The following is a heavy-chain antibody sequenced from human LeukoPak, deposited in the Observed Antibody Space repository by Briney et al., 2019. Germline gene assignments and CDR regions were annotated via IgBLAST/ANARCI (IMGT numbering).Heavy chain of an antibody. CDR3: ARGQTYYDFWSGYRTFDY. CDR1: GGTFNSYA. V-gene: IGHV1-69*13. CDR2: IIPIFGTA. J-gene: IGHJ4*02. D-gene: IGHD3-3*01. Sequence: GASVKVSCKASGGTFNSYAISWVRQAPGQGLEWMGGIIPIFGTANYAQKFQGRVTITADESTSTAYMELSSLRSEDTAVYYCARGQTYYDFWSGYRTFDYWGQGTLVTVSS.